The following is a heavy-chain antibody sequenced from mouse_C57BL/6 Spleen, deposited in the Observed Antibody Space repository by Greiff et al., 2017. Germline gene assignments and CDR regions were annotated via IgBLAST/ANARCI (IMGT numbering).Heavy chain of an antibody. J-gene: IGHJ2*01. V-gene: IGHV1-52*01. D-gene: IGHD1-1*01. CDR2: IDPSDSET. Sequence: QVQLKQPGAELVRPGSSVKLSCKASGYTFTSYWMHWVKQRPIQGLEWIGNIDPSDSETHYNQKFKDKATLTVDKSSSTAYMQLSSLTSEDSAVYYCARGITTVADYWGQGTTLTVSS. CDR1: GYTFTSYW. CDR3: ARGITTVADY.